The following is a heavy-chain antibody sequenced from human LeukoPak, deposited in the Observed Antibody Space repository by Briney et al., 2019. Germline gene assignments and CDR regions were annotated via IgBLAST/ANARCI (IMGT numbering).Heavy chain of an antibody. J-gene: IGHJ4*02. CDR3: ARDSSGYYPSQFDY. V-gene: IGHV1-69*13. CDR2: IIPIFGTA. D-gene: IGHD3-22*01. Sequence: SVKVSCKASGYTFTSYYMHWVRQAPGQGLEWMGGIIPIFGTANYAQKFQGRVTITADESTSTAYMELSSLRSEDTAVYYCARDSSGYYPSQFDYWGQGTLVTVSS. CDR1: GYTFTSYY.